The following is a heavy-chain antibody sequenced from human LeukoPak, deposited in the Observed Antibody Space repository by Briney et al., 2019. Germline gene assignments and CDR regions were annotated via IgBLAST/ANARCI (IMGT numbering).Heavy chain of an antibody. Sequence: GGSLRLSCAASGFTFSSYGMHWVRQAPGKGLEWVAVISYDGTNKYYADSVKGRLTISRDNSKNTLYLQMNSLRAEDTAVYYCAKDFQSVLLWFGDHSGFDYWGQGTLVTVSS. CDR3: AKDFQSVLLWFGDHSGFDY. CDR2: ISYDGTNK. D-gene: IGHD3-10*01. J-gene: IGHJ4*02. CDR1: GFTFSSYG. V-gene: IGHV3-30*18.